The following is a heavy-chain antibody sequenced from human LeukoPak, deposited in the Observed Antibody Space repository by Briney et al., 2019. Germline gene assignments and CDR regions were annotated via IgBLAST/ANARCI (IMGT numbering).Heavy chain of an antibody. CDR3: ARFGEIRGHDAFDF. V-gene: IGHV4-34*01. CDR2: VNESGGT. J-gene: IGHJ3*01. D-gene: IGHD3-10*01. CDR1: IDSFSNYH. Sequence: TASETLSLTCAVYIDSFSNYHWNWIRQTPAKGMEWIGEVNESGGTNISPTLRSRVILSVDTSKNQFFLKLNSVNAADTAVYYCARFGEIRGHDAFDFWGQGTMVTVSS.